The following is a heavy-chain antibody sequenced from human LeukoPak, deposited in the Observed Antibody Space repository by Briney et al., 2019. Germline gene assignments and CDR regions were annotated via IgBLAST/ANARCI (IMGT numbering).Heavy chain of an antibody. CDR1: GGSISSYY. J-gene: IGHJ6*03. V-gene: IGHV4-59*01. CDR2: IYYSGST. CDR3: ARDSPYYYGSGSATYYMDV. D-gene: IGHD3-10*01. Sequence: SETLSLTCTVSGGSISSYYWSCIRQPPGKGLEWIGYIYYSGSTNYNPSLKSRVTISVDTSKNQFSLKLSSVTAADTAVYYCARDSPYYYGSGSATYYMDVWGKGTTVTISS.